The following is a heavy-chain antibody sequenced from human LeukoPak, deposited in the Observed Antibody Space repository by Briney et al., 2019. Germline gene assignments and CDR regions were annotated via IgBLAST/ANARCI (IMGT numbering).Heavy chain of an antibody. CDR2: INHNGNVN. V-gene: IGHV3-7*01. CDR1: GFTFSSYW. Sequence: GGSLRLSYAASGFTFSSYWMNWARQAPGKGLEWVASINHNGNVNYYVDSVKGRFTISRDNSKNTLYLQMNSLRPEDTAVYYCARDQLLMLRLTEIHYFDAWGQGTLVTVSS. D-gene: IGHD2-2*01. CDR3: ARDQLLMLRLTEIHYFDA. J-gene: IGHJ4*02.